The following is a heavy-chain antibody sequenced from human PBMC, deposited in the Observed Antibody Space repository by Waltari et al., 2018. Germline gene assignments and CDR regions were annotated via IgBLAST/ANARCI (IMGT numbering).Heavy chain of an antibody. CDR3: ARWSVSGSYYDS. CDR1: GFSFSNYG. Sequence: EVPLLESGETLLPPGGSLRLSCPASGFSFSNYGLTWVRQAPGKGLEWVSAISRDGGATFYGGAVRGRSTISRDNSKNTVYLEINSLRVDDTAKYYCARWSVSGSYYDSWGQGILVAVSS. J-gene: IGHJ4*02. CDR2: ISRDGGAT. V-gene: IGHV3-23*01. D-gene: IGHD3-10*01.